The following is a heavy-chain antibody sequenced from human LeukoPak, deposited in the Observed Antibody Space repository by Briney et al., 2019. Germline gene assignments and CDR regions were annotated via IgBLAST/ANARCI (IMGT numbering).Heavy chain of an antibody. CDR1: GYTFTSYG. V-gene: IGHV1-18*01. J-gene: IGHJ4*02. D-gene: IGHD6-19*01. CDR2: ISAYNGNT. CDR3: ARASLAVAGRGLFDY. Sequence: ASVKVSCKASGYTFTSYGISWVRQAPGQGLEWMGWISAYNGNTNYAQKLQGRVTMTTDTSTSTAYMELRSLRSDDTAVYYCARASLAVAGRGLFDYWGQGTLATVSS.